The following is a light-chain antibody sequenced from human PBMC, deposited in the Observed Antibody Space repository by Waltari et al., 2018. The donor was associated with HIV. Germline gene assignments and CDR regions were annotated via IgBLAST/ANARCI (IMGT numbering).Light chain of an antibody. J-gene: IGLJ2*01. CDR1: RRDVGSYNY. Sequence: QSALTQPRSVSGSPGPSVTISCTGTRRDVGSYNYVSWYQLRPGTAPKLILFDISKRPSGVPDRFSGSVSGSTASLTISGLQADDAADYYCCSYAGSFTLIFGGGTTLTVL. CDR3: CSYAGSFTLI. V-gene: IGLV2-11*01. CDR2: DIS.